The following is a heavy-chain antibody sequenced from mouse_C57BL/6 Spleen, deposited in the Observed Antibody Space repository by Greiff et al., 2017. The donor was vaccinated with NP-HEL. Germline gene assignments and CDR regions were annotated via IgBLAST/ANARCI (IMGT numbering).Heavy chain of an antibody. J-gene: IGHJ1*03. CDR1: GFSLTSYG. Sequence: QVQLKQSGPGLVQPSQSLSITCTVSGFSLTSYGVHWVRQSPGKGLEWLGVIWSGGSTDYNAAFISRLSISKDNSKSQVFFKMNSLQADDTAIYYCARKPLSYWYFDVWGTGTTVTVSS. V-gene: IGHV2-2*01. CDR2: IWSGGST. CDR3: ARKPLSYWYFDV.